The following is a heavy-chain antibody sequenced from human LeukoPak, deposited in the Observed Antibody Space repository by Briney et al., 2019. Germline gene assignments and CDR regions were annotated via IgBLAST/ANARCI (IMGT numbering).Heavy chain of an antibody. CDR2: IRSDGSNK. V-gene: IGHV3-30*02. D-gene: IGHD3-22*01. CDR3: AKDHNTYYYDSSGYFDY. CDR1: GFTFSSYS. J-gene: IGHJ4*02. Sequence: GGSLRLSCAASGFTFSSYSMHWVRQAPGKGLEWMAFIRSDGSNKYYADSVKGRFTISRDNSRNTLYLQMNSLRAEDTAVYYCAKDHNTYYYDSSGYFDYWGQGTLVTVSS.